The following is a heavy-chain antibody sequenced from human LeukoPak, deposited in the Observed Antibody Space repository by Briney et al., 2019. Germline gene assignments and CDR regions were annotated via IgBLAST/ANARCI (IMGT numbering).Heavy chain of an antibody. J-gene: IGHJ6*03. D-gene: IGHD6-6*01. CDR3: ARMIAARPYYMDV. V-gene: IGHV4-30-2*01. CDR1: GGSISSGGYY. CDR2: IYHSGST. Sequence: SETLSLTCTVSGGSISSGGYYWSWIRQPPGKGLEWIGYIYHSGSTYYNPSLKSRVTISVDRSKNQFSLKLSSVTAADTAVYYCARMIAARPYYMDVWGKGTTVTVSS.